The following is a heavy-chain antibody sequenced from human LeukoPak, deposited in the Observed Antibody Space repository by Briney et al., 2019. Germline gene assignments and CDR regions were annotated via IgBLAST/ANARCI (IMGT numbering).Heavy chain of an antibody. CDR3: ARGGHSGYDKDAFDT. V-gene: IGHV3-53*01. Sequence: PGGSLRLSCAASGFTVSSNYMSWVRQAPGKGLEWVPVIYSGGSTYYADSVKGRFTISRDNSKNTLYLQMNSLRAEDTAVYYCARGGHSGYDKDAFDTWGQGTMVTVSS. J-gene: IGHJ3*02. CDR1: GFTVSSNY. CDR2: IYSGGST. D-gene: IGHD5-12*01.